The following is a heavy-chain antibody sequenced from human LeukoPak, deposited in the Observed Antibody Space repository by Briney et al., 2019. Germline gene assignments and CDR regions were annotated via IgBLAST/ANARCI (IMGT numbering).Heavy chain of an antibody. CDR2: FDPEDGET. V-gene: IGHV1-24*01. J-gene: IGHJ4*02. CDR1: GYTLTELS. CDR3: ATRPPCSTSCYRRGAWAS. D-gene: IGHD2-2*01. Sequence: ASVKVSCKVSGYTLTELSMHWVRQAPGKGLEWMGGFDPEDGETIYAQKFQGRVTMTEDTSTDTAYMELSSLRSEDTAVYYCATRPPCSTSCYRRGAWASWGQGTLVTVSS.